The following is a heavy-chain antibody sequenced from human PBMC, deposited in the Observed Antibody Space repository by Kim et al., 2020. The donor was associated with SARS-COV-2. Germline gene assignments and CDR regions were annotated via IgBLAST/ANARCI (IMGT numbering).Heavy chain of an antibody. D-gene: IGHD2-15*01. Sequence: KARVTISVDTSKNQFSLKLSSVTAAGTAVYYCARRGIGYCSGGSCSNAFDIWGQGTVVTVSS. J-gene: IGHJ3*02. V-gene: IGHV4-59*08. CDR3: ARRGIGYCSGGSCSNAFDI.